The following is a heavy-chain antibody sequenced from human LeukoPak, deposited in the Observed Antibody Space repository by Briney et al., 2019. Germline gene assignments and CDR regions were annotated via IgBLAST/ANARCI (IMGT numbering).Heavy chain of an antibody. V-gene: IGHV4-61*02. D-gene: IGHD2-2*01. CDR2: IYTSGST. CDR1: GGSISSGSYY. Sequence: SETLSLTCTVSGGSISSGSYYWSWIRQPAGKGLEWIGRIYTSGSTNYNPSLKSRVTISVDTSKNQFSLKLSSVTAADTAVYYCARDSVVVPAADNWFDPLGQGTLVTVSS. J-gene: IGHJ5*02. CDR3: ARDSVVVPAADNWFDP.